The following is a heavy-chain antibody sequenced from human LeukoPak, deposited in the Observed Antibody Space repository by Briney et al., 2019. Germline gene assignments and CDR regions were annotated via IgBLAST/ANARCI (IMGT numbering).Heavy chain of an antibody. Sequence: ALVKVSCKASGYTFTNYGISWVRQAPGQGLDWMGWISAYNGNKVYAQELQGRVTMTTDTSTSTAYMELRNLRSDDTAVYYCARDLLNGGSFDIWGQGTVVTVSS. CDR3: ARDLLNGGSFDI. J-gene: IGHJ3*02. CDR1: GYTFTNYG. V-gene: IGHV1-18*01. D-gene: IGHD1-1*01. CDR2: ISAYNGNK.